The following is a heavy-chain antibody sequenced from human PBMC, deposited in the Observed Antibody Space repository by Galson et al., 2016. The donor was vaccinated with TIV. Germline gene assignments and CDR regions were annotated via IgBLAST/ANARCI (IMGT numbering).Heavy chain of an antibody. CDR3: ARGGVIRGLDF. CDR1: GYPFTDSW. Sequence: SVKVSCKASGYPFTDSWMHWVRQAPGEGLEWMGWIDPNSGATLYAQKFQGRVTMTRDTSTSTTYVELRRLTSDDTADYYCARGGVIRGLDFWGQGTLVTVSS. V-gene: IGHV1-2*02. J-gene: IGHJ4*02. CDR2: IDPNSGAT. D-gene: IGHD3-16*02.